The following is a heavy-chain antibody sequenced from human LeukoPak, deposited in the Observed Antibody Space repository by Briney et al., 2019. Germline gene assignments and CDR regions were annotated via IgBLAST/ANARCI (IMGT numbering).Heavy chain of an antibody. V-gene: IGHV3-30-3*01. CDR2: ISYDGSNK. Sequence: GGSLRLSCAASGFTFSSYAMHWVRQAPGKGLEWVAVISYDGSNKYYADSVKGRFTISRDNSKNTLYLQMNSLRAEDTAVYYCARVQFASHGPNDYWGQGTLVTVSS. CDR3: ARVQFASHGPNDY. J-gene: IGHJ4*02. CDR1: GFTFSSYA. D-gene: IGHD2-8*01.